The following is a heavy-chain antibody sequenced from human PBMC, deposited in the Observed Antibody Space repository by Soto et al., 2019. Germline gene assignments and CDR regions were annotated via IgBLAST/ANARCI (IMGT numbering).Heavy chain of an antibody. V-gene: IGHV5-51*01. CDR3: ARRVLRETHFDY. Sequence: PGESLKSSCKGSGYIFSNQWIGWVRQVPGKGLECMGIIYPGDSDTRYSPSFQGQVTISADKSISTAYLQWNSLKASDTAMYYCARRVLRETHFDYWGQGTLVT. D-gene: IGHD3-10*02. CDR2: IYPGDSDT. CDR1: GYIFSNQW. J-gene: IGHJ4*02.